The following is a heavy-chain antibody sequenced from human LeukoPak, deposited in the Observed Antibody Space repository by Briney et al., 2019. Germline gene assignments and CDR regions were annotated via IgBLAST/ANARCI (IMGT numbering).Heavy chain of an antibody. Sequence: ASVKVSCKASGYTFTGYYMHWVRQAPGQGLEWMGIINASGGTTLYAQKFQGRVTMIMDTSKSKVYMELGSLKSEDTAVYYCARGMLGSYDSRGYYALGVWGQGTMVTVSS. CDR3: ARGMLGSYDSRGYYALGV. J-gene: IGHJ3*01. CDR2: INASGGTT. D-gene: IGHD3-22*01. V-gene: IGHV1-46*01. CDR1: GYTFTGYY.